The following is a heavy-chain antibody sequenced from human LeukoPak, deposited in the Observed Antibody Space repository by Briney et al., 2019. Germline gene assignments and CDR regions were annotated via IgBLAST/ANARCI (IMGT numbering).Heavy chain of an antibody. V-gene: IGHV3-21*01. CDR3: ARDSGIYYGFDAFDI. Sequence: PGGSLRLSCAASGFTFDDYGMSWVRQAPGKGLEWVSSISSSSSYIYYADSVKGRFTISRDNAKNSLYLQMNSLRAEDTAVYYCARDSGIYYGFDAFDIWGQGTMVTVSS. J-gene: IGHJ3*02. D-gene: IGHD1-26*01. CDR2: ISSSSSYI. CDR1: GFTFDDYG.